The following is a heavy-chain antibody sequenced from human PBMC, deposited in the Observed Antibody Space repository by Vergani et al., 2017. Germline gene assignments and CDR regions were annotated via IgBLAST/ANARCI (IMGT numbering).Heavy chain of an antibody. CDR1: GDSVISTDYH. J-gene: IGHJ4*02. V-gene: IGHV4-39*01. CDR2: MDYSGST. Sequence: QVQLQESGPGLVKPSETLSLTCTVSGDSVISTDYHWGWIRKPPGKGLEWIGSMDYSGSTSYTPSLESRISISFETPKNQFSLRLTSVTAADTAVYYCASKRGACRAAYCHSYDFWGPGTLVGVSS. D-gene: IGHD2-15*01. CDR3: ASKRGACRAAYCHSYDF.